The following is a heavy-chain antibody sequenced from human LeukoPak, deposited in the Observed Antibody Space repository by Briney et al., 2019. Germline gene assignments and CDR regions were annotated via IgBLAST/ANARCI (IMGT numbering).Heavy chain of an antibody. CDR3: ARDYDSSGLHDY. D-gene: IGHD6-19*01. V-gene: IGHV3-33*01. J-gene: IGHJ4*02. Sequence: GGSLRLSCAASGFTFSSYGMHWVRQAPGKGLEGVAVIWYDGSNKYYADSVKGRFTISRDNSKNTLYLQMNSLRAEDTAVYYCARDYDSSGLHDYWGQGTLVTVSS. CDR2: IWYDGSNK. CDR1: GFTFSSYG.